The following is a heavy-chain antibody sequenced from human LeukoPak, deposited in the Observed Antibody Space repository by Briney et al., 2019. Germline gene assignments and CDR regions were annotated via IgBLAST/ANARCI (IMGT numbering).Heavy chain of an antibody. Sequence: EASVKVSCKASGGTFSSYAISWVRQAPGQGLEWMGGIIPIFGTANYAQKFQGRVTITADESTSTAYMELSSLRSDDTAVYYCARDRLTPRVPRVAFDLWGQGTMVTVSS. CDR1: GGTFSSYA. V-gene: IGHV1-69*13. CDR3: ARDRLTPRVPRVAFDL. CDR2: IIPIFGTA. D-gene: IGHD1-1*01. J-gene: IGHJ3*01.